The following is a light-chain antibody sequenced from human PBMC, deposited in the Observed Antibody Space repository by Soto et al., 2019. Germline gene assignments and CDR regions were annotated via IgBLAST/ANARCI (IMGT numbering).Light chain of an antibody. Sequence: DIQVTQSPSSLSASVGDRVTISCRASQSISNSLNWYQQKPGKAPKLLIYAASSLQSGVPSRFSGSGSGTDFTLTISSLQPEDFATYYCQQSYSTPITFGQGTRLEIK. J-gene: IGKJ5*01. V-gene: IGKV1-39*01. CDR3: QQSYSTPIT. CDR1: QSISNS. CDR2: AAS.